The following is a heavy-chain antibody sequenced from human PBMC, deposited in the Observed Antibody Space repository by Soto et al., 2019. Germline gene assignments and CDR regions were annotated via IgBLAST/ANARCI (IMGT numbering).Heavy chain of an antibody. CDR3: ARGGGYCSGGTCYLYGMDV. CDR2: INPKSGGT. Sequence: ASVKVSCKSSEYTFAGYYMHWVRQAPGQGLEWMGWINPKSGGTNYAQKFQGWVTMTRDTSIRTAYMELRRLKSDDTAVYYCARGGGYCSGGTCYLYGMDVWGQGTTVTDSS. CDR1: EYTFAGYY. V-gene: IGHV1-2*04. J-gene: IGHJ6*02. D-gene: IGHD2-15*01.